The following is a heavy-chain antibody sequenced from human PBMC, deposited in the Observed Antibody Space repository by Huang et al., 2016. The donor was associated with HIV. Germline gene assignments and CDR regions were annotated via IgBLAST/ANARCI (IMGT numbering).Heavy chain of an antibody. CDR1: GGPISSGNYY. V-gene: IGHV4-61*02. J-gene: IGHJ5*02. CDR3: LRWFAP. Sequence: QVQLQESGPGMVKPSQTLSLKCSVAGGPISSGNYYWSWVRQSAGKGLEWIGRIYTSGTTTYSPSLEGRVTISIDASENQLSLKLTSVTAADTAVYYCLRWFAPWGQGILVTVSS. CDR2: IYTSGTT.